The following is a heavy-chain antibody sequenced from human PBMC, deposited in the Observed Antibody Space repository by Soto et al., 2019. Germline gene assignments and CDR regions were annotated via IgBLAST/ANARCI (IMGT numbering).Heavy chain of an antibody. D-gene: IGHD3-22*01. J-gene: IGHJ4*02. V-gene: IGHV3-48*03. Sequence: PGGSLRLPCAASGFTFSGYGVNWVRQAPGKGLEWVSYISSSGTIIYADSVKGRFTISRDNAKNSLYLQMNSLRDEDTAVYFCARNIRDNSGNYFDYWGQGTLVTVSS. CDR1: GFTFSGYG. CDR3: ARNIRDNSGNYFDY. CDR2: ISSSGTI.